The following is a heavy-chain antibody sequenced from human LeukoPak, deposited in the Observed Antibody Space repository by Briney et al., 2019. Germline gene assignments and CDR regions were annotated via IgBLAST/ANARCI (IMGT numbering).Heavy chain of an antibody. Sequence: ASVKVSCKASGYTFTSYGISWVRQAPGQGLEWMGWISVYNGNTNYAQKLQGRVTMTTDTFTSTAYMELRSLRSDDTAVYYCARVPRGSYSGCRWFDPWGQGTLVTVSS. CDR1: GYTFTSYG. CDR2: ISVYNGNT. J-gene: IGHJ5*02. CDR3: ARVPRGSYSGCRWFDP. D-gene: IGHD1-26*01. V-gene: IGHV1-18*01.